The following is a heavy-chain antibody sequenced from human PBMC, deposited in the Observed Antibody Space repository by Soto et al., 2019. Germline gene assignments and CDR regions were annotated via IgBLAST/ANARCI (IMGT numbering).Heavy chain of an antibody. CDR1: AGSFSHYY. CDR3: ARGGSSDWQVALDI. J-gene: IGHJ3*02. CDR2: IKHGGSS. V-gene: IGHV4-34*01. D-gene: IGHD6-19*01. Sequence: QVQQQPWGAGLLKPSETLSLTCTVYAGSFSHYYWTWIRQSPGKGLEWIGKIKHGGSSSYNPSLRSRVSISVDMSKNQFSLTLSSVTAAATAVYYCARGGSSDWQVALDIWGQGTMVPVSS.